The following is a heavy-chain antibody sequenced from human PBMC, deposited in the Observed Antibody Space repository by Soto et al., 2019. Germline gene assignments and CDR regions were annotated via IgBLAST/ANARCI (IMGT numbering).Heavy chain of an antibody. Sequence: SETLSLTCAVYGGSLTDNYWNWIRQPPGKGLEWIGEFGSKGTSNYNPSLKSRVTMSLDTSKKQFSLKLTSVTAADTAVYFCARDGSSWYFPGRWFDPWGQGTLVTVSS. CDR1: GGSLTDNY. CDR2: FGSKGTS. CDR3: ARDGSSWYFPGRWFDP. D-gene: IGHD2-15*01. J-gene: IGHJ5*02. V-gene: IGHV4-34*01.